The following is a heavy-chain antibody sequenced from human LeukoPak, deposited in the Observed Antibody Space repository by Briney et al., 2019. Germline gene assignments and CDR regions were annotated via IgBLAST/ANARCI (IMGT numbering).Heavy chain of an antibody. CDR1: GFAFSSYA. CDR2: ISGSGGST. Sequence: GGSLRLSCAASGFAFSSYAMSWVRQAPGKGLEWVSAISGSGGSTYYADSVKGRFTISRDNSKNTLYLQMNSLRAEDTAVYYCARDLGYCTNGVCHTRFDYWGQGTLVAVSS. CDR3: ARDLGYCTNGVCHTRFDY. V-gene: IGHV3-23*01. J-gene: IGHJ4*02. D-gene: IGHD2-8*01.